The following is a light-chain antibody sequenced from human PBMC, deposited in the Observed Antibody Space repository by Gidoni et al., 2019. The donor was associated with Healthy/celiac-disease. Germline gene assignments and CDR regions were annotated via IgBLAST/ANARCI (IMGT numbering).Light chain of an antibody. CDR1: QSISSW. CDR3: QQYNSYLRT. CDR2: DAS. Sequence: DITMTQSPSTLSASVGDRVTITCRASQSISSWLDWYQQKPGKAPKLLIYDASSLESGVPSRFSGSGSGTEFTLTISSLQPDDFATYYCQQYNSYLRTFGGGTKVEIK. V-gene: IGKV1-5*01. J-gene: IGKJ4*02.